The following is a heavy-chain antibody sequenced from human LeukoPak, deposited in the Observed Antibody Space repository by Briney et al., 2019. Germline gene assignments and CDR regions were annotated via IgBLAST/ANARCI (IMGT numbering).Heavy chain of an antibody. V-gene: IGHV3-7*03. Sequence: PGGSLRLSCADSGFSFSSYWMTWVRQAPEKGLEWVANINQDGSEKNHVDSVKGRFTISRDNSKNTLYLQMDSLRAEDTAIYYCARDNVGNGYYYRLSYFDHWGQGTLVTVSS. CDR3: ARDNVGNGYYYRLSYFDH. D-gene: IGHD3-22*01. CDR2: INQDGSEK. J-gene: IGHJ4*02. CDR1: GFSFSSYW.